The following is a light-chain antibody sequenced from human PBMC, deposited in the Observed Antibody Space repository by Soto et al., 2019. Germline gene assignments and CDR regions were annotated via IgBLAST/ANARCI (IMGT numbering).Light chain of an antibody. CDR1: QSISAW. CDR3: QQYNDYAWT. V-gene: IGKV1-5*03. CDR2: KAS. Sequence: DIQMTQSPSTLSASVGDSVSINCRASQSISAWLAWYQQKPGKAPRLLIYKASTLEIGVPSRFSGSGSGTEFTLTIRSLQPDDVAIYYCQQYNDYAWTFGQGTKVDLK. J-gene: IGKJ1*01.